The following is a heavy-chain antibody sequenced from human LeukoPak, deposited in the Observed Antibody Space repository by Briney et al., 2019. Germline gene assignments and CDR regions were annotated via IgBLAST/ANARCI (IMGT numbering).Heavy chain of an antibody. CDR1: GFSFRNYD. CDR2: VGTGGDT. CDR3: ARRSAAAGIDAFDI. D-gene: IGHD6-13*01. Sequence: GGSLRLSCSASGFSFRNYDMHWVRQPTGKGLEWVSAVGTGGDTYYAGSVKGRFTVVRENAKNTLYLQMNSLRAGDTAMYYCARRSAAAGIDAFDIWGRGTMVTVSS. V-gene: IGHV3-13*01. J-gene: IGHJ3*02.